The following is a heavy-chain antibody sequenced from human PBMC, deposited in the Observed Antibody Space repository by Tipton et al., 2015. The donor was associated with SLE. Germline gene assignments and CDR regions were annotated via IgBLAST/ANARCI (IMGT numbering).Heavy chain of an antibody. J-gene: IGHJ4*02. Sequence: QGLVKPSETLSLTCTVSGGSISSSPYYWGWIRQPPGKGLDWIGRVHYSGSTYYNPSLKSRVAMSVDTSKNQFSLKLTSVTAADTAVYYCARDSLGFDYWGQGALVTVSS. CDR1: GGSISSSPYY. V-gene: IGHV4-39*07. CDR3: ARDSLGFDY. D-gene: IGHD7-27*01. CDR2: VHYSGST.